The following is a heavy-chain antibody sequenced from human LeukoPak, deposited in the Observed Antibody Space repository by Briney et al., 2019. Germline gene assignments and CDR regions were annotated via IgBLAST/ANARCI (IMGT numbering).Heavy chain of an antibody. Sequence: TSETLSLTCTVSGGSINYYYWMWIRQPPGKGLEWIGSIYYSGSTYYNPSLKSRVTISVDTSKNQFSLKLSSVTAADTAVYYCASLSTYYYDSSGSYYFDYWGQGTLVTVSS. V-gene: IGHV4-39*01. CDR1: GGSINYYY. D-gene: IGHD3-22*01. CDR2: IYYSGST. J-gene: IGHJ4*02. CDR3: ASLSTYYYDSSGSYYFDY.